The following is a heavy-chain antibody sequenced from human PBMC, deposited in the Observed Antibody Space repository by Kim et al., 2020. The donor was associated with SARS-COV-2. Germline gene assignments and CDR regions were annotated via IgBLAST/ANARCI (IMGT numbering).Heavy chain of an antibody. CDR3: ASRGYYIDF. J-gene: IGHJ4*02. CDR2: SII. Sequence: SIIYYADSVEGRFTISRDNAKKSVSLQMNSLRDEDTAMYYCASRGYYIDFWGQGTLGTVSS. V-gene: IGHV3-48*02. D-gene: IGHD6-13*01.